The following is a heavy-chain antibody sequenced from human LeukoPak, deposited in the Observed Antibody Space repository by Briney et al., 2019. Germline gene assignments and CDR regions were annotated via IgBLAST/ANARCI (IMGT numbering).Heavy chain of an antibody. CDR2: IYHSGST. Sequence: PSETLSLTCTVSGYSISSGYYWGWIRQPPGKGLEWIGSIYHSGSTYYNPSLKSRVTISVDTSKNQFSLKLSSVTAADTAVYYCALLLTYGSGSTFDYWGQGTLVTVSS. D-gene: IGHD3-10*01. V-gene: IGHV4-38-2*02. J-gene: IGHJ4*02. CDR1: GYSISSGYY. CDR3: ALLLTYGSGSTFDY.